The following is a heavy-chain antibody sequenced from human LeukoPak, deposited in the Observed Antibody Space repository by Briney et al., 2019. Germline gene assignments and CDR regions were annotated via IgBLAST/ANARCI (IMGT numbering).Heavy chain of an antibody. V-gene: IGHV1-58*01. J-gene: IGHJ4*02. CDR1: GFTFTSSA. D-gene: IGHD6-19*01. CDR3: AAAAGYSSGWYLFDY. CDR2: IVVGTGNT. Sequence: GTSVKVSCKASGFTFTSSAVQWVRQARGQRLEWIGWIVVGTGNTNYAQKSQEGVTITRDLSTSTAYMELSSLRSEDTAVYYCAAAAGYSSGWYLFDYWGQGTLVTVSS.